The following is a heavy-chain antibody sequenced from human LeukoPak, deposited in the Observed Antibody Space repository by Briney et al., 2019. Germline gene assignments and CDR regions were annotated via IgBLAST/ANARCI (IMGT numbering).Heavy chain of an antibody. J-gene: IGHJ4*02. D-gene: IGHD3-10*01. V-gene: IGHV3-23*01. CDR3: AKVWSFTPLESNFDY. Sequence: QTGGSLRLSCAASGFTFSSYAMSWVRQAPGKGLEWVSAISGSGGSTYYADSVKGRFTISRDNSKNTLYLQMNSLRAEDTAVYYCAKVWSFTPLESNFDYWGQGTLVTVSS. CDR1: GFTFSSYA. CDR2: ISGSGGST.